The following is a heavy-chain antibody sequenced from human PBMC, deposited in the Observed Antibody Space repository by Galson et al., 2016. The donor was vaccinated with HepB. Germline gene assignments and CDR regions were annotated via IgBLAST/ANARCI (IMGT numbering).Heavy chain of an antibody. D-gene: IGHD4-11*01. CDR1: GFTFSNYS. V-gene: IGHV3-21*04. CDR3: AKDLGDRLVTVYYYMDA. J-gene: IGHJ6*03. Sequence: SLRLSCAASGFTFSNYSLNWVRQAPGKGLEWVSSISSSSTYIYYADSVKGRFTISRDNAKNSLYLQMNSLRAEDTALYYCAKDLGDRLVTVYYYMDAWGKGTTVTVSS. CDR2: ISSSSTYI.